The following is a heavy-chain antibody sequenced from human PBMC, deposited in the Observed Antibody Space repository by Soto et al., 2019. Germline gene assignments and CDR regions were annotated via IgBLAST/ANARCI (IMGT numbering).Heavy chain of an antibody. V-gene: IGHV4-38-2*01. CDR1: GYSINSGYY. CDR2: VFHSGTT. J-gene: IGHJ4*02. D-gene: IGHD6-25*01. CDR3: ARHEAGWYFDS. Sequence: SETLSLTCAVSGYSINSGYYWGWIRQPPGKGLEWIGSVFHSGTTYSNPSLKTRLTISVDTSKNEISLKLRSVTAADTAVYYCARHEAGWYFDSWGQGTLVTVSS.